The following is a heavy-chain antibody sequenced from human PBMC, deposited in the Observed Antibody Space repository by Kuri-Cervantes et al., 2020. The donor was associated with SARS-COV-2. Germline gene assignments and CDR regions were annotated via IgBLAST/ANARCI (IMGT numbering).Heavy chain of an antibody. D-gene: IGHD4-17*01. V-gene: IGHV3-23*01. CDR2: LSYSGVST. CDR3: ARAPDYGDYYYYGMDV. CDR1: GFTFSSYA. Sequence: GGSLRLSCTASGFTFSSYAMSWVRQAPGKGLEWVSGLSYSGVSTYYADSVKGRFNISRDNSKNTLYLQMNSLRAEDTAVYYCARAPDYGDYYYYGMDVWGQGTSVTVSS. J-gene: IGHJ6*02.